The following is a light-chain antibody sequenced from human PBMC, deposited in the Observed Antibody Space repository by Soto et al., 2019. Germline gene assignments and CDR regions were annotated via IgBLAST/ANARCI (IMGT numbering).Light chain of an antibody. CDR3: SAWDGSLNGLV. V-gene: IGLV1-44*01. CDR1: SSNIGSNI. Sequence: QSVLTQPPSASGTPGQRVTISCSGSSSNIGSNILNGYRQVPGTAPKLLIYNNVHRPSGVPDRFSGSKSGASGSLAISGLQLEDEADYYCSAWDGSLNGLVFGGGTKLTVL. CDR2: NNV. J-gene: IGLJ3*02.